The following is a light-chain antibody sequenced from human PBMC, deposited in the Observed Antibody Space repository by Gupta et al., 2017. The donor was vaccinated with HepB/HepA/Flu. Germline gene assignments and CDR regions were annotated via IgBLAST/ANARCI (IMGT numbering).Light chain of an antibody. Sequence: ELVLTQSPATLSLSPGERATPSCGASQTISNDYLAWYQQKPGLAPRLLIYDASRRATGIPARFSGSGSGTDFTLIINRLEPEDFAVYYCQQYGRSPKTFGQGTKVEIK. J-gene: IGKJ1*01. CDR2: DAS. CDR1: QTISNDY. V-gene: IGKV3D-20*01. CDR3: QQYGRSPKT.